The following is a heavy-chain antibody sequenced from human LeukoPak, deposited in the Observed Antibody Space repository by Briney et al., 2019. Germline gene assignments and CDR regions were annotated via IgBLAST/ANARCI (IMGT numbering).Heavy chain of an antibody. CDR2: VYSDDTT. V-gene: IGHV3-66*01. CDR3: AKEVDTAMVP. CDR1: GFTIRIYY. D-gene: IGHD5-18*01. J-gene: IGHJ5*02. Sequence: QTGGSLRLSCAASGFTIRIYYMTWVRQAPGKGLEWVSVVYSDDTTYYADSVKGRFTISRDNSKNTVYLQMNSLRVEDTAVYYCAKEVDTAMVPWGQGTLVTVSS.